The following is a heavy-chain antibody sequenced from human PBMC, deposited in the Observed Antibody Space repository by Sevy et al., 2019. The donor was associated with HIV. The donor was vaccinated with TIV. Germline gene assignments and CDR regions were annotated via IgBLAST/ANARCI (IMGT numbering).Heavy chain of an antibody. Sequence: LSLTCAASGFTFSSFFMSWVRQAPGKGLEWVANIKQDGSEKYYVDSVKGRFTISRDNARNSVYLQMNSLRAEDTGVYYCVRDLTAPYYYYYGMDVWGQGTMVTVSS. CDR1: GFTFSSFF. CDR3: VRDLTAPYYYYYGMDV. V-gene: IGHV3-7*01. CDR2: IKQDGSEK. J-gene: IGHJ6*02. D-gene: IGHD1-20*01.